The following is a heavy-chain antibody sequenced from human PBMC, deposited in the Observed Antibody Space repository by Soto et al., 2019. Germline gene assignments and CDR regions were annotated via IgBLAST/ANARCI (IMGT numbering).Heavy chain of an antibody. D-gene: IGHD2-2*01. CDR1: GGSFSRYY. Sequence: PSETLSLTCAFYGGSFSRYYWSWIRQPPGKGREWIGEINHSGSTNYNPSLKSRVTISVDTSKNQFSLKLSSVTAADTAVYYCARREVLPAAMDYFDYWGQGILLTVSS. CDR2: INHSGST. CDR3: ARREVLPAAMDYFDY. V-gene: IGHV4-34*01. J-gene: IGHJ4*02.